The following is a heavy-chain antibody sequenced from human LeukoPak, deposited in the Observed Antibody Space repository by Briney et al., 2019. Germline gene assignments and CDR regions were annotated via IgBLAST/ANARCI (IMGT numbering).Heavy chain of an antibody. Sequence: GGSLRLSCAASGFTVSSNYMSWVRQAPGKGPEWVSVIYSGGSTYYADPVKGRFTISRDNSKNTLCLQMNSLRAEDTAVYYCARDRSVVGATDYYFDYWGQGTLVTASS. CDR2: IYSGGST. CDR3: ARDRSVVGATDYYFDY. D-gene: IGHD1-26*01. J-gene: IGHJ4*02. V-gene: IGHV3-66*02. CDR1: GFTVSSNY.